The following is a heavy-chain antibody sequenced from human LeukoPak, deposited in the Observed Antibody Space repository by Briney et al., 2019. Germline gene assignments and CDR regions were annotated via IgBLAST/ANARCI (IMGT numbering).Heavy chain of an antibody. CDR3: ATSLGPRDY. Sequence: AGGSLRLSCATSGFTFRSYEANWVRQAPGKGLEWISYISSTSYSIYYADSVKGRFTISRDNAKSALYLQMDSLRVEDTGLYCCATSLGPRDYWGQGILVTVSS. J-gene: IGHJ4*02. CDR1: GFTFRSYE. CDR2: ISSTSYSI. V-gene: IGHV3-48*03. D-gene: IGHD7-27*01.